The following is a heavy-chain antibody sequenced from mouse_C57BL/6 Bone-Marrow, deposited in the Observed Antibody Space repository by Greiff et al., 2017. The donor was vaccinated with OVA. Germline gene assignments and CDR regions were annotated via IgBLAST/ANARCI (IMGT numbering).Heavy chain of an antibody. CDR2: IDPSDSYT. CDR1: GYTFTSYW. J-gene: IGHJ2*01. D-gene: IGHD3-2*02. V-gene: IGHV1-69*01. CDR3: ARGRQLRGDFDY. Sequence: QVQLQQPGAELVMPGASVQLSCQASGYTFTSYWMHWVKQRPGQGLAWIGEIDPSDSYTNYNQKFKGKSTLTVDKSSSTAYMQLSSLTSEDSAVYYCARGRQLRGDFDYWGQGTTLTVSS.